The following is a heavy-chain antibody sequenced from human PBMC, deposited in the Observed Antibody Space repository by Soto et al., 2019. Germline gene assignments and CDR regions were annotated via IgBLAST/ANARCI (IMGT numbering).Heavy chain of an antibody. V-gene: IGHV1-3*01. D-gene: IGHD3-3*01. CDR3: AREYSEWLFPYYHLDV. Sequence: ASVKVSCKASGYTFTSYAMHWVRQAPGQRLEWMGWINAGNGNTKYSQKFQGRVTITRDTSASTAYMELSSLRSEDTAVYYCAREYSEWLFPYYHLDVWGKGTTVTISS. J-gene: IGHJ6*03. CDR2: INAGNGNT. CDR1: GYTFTSYA.